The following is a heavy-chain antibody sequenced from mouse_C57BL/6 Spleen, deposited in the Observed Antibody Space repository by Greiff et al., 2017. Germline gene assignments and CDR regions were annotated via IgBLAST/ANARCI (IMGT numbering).Heavy chain of an antibody. V-gene: IGHV1-69*01. CDR3: AGDDSYCDWYFEV. Sequence: QVQLQQPGAELVMPGASVKLSCKASGYTFTSYWMHWVKQRPGQGLEWIGEIDPSDSYTNYNQKFKGKSTLTVDKSSSTAYMQLSSLTSEDSAVYYCAGDDSYCDWYFEVWGTGTTVTVSS. CDR1: GYTFTSYW. CDR2: IDPSDSYT. D-gene: IGHD2-12*01. J-gene: IGHJ1*03.